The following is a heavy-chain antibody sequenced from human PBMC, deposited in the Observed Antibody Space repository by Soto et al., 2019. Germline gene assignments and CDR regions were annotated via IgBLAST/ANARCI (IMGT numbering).Heavy chain of an antibody. D-gene: IGHD1-7*01. CDR1: GGSISSSSYY. CDR2: IYYSGST. Sequence: QLQLQESGPGLVKPSETLSLTCTVSGGSISSSSYYWGWIRQPPGKGLEWIGSIYYSGSTYYNTSLKSRVTISVDTSKNQFSLKLSSVTAADTAVYYCARHVNFAAYAFDIWGQGTMVTVSS. V-gene: IGHV4-39*01. J-gene: IGHJ3*02. CDR3: ARHVNFAAYAFDI.